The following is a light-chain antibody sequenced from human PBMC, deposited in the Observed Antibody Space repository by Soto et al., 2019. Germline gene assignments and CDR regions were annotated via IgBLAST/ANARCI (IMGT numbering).Light chain of an antibody. J-gene: IGKJ2*01. Sequence: EIVMTQSPTTLSVPPGERATLSCRASQSLSRNLAWYQQRPGQAPRLLIYGVSIRATGVPARFRGSESGTEFTLTISSLQSEDFAVYYCQQYNDWTSSFGQGTKLETK. CDR3: QQYNDWTSS. CDR1: QSLSRN. V-gene: IGKV3-15*01. CDR2: GVS.